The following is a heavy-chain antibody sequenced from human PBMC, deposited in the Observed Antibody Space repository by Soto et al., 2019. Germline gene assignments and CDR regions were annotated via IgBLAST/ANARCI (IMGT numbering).Heavy chain of an antibody. CDR3: ARANGLLAVAAHVPLVDY. CDR1: GYTFTSYG. Sequence: QVKLVQSGAEVKKPGASVKVSCKASGYTFTSYGISWVRQAPGQGLEWMGWISAYNGNTNYAQKLQGRVTMTTDTSTSRAYMELRSLRSDDTAVYYCARANGLLAVAAHVPLVDYWGQGTLVTVSS. CDR2: ISAYNGNT. D-gene: IGHD6-19*01. V-gene: IGHV1-18*01. J-gene: IGHJ4*02.